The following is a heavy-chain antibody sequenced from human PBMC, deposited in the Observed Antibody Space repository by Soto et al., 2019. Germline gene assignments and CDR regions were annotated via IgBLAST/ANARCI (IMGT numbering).Heavy chain of an antibody. CDR3: ARGVRLLRGSFDP. D-gene: IGHD3-16*01. CDR2: IYYSGST. J-gene: IGHJ5*02. CDR1: GGYLGSYD. V-gene: IGHV4-59*12. Sequence: LETMSLTSSVSGGYLGSYDWRRIRQNPGKGLEWIGYIYYSGSTNYNPSLKSRVTISVDTSKNQFSLKLTSVTAADTAVYYCARGVRLLRGSFDPWGQGTLVNVSS.